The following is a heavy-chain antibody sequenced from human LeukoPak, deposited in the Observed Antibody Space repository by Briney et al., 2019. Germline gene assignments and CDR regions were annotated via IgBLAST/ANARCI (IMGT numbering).Heavy chain of an antibody. CDR1: GYTFTGYY. Sequence: ASVKVSCKASGYTFTGYYMHWVRQAPRQGLEWMGRINPNSGSTNYAQKFQGRVTMTRDTSISTAYMELSRLRSDDTAVYYCAREAYAYYWGQGTLVTVSS. V-gene: IGHV1-2*06. CDR2: INPNSGST. CDR3: AREAYAYY. J-gene: IGHJ4*02. D-gene: IGHD3-16*01.